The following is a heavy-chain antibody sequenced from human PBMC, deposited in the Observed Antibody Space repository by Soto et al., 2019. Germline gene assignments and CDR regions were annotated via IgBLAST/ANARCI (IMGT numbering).Heavy chain of an antibody. V-gene: IGHV3-23*01. CDR3: TRGSAYRDYDLEY. CDR1: GFTFSSYA. D-gene: IGHD4-17*01. J-gene: IGHJ4*02. CDR2: VSGTGGSA. Sequence: EVQLLESGGGLVRPGGSLRLSCAASGFTFSSYAMTWVRQAPGKGLEWVSGVSGTGGSAYYADSVKGRFTISRDKYNNILQLHMNLRRAEDTAVYYCTRGSAYRDYDLEYWGQGTLVTVSS.